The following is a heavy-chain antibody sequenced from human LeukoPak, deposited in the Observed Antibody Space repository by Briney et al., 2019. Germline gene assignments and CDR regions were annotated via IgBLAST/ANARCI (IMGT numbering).Heavy chain of an antibody. V-gene: IGHV4-39*01. CDR1: GGSISSGSYY. CDR2: IYYSGST. D-gene: IGHD3-22*01. Sequence: SETLSLTCTVSGGSISSGSYYWGWIRQPPGKGLEWIGSIYYSGSTYYNPSLKSRVTISVDTSKNQFSLKLSSVTAADTAVYYCARHADSSGYPYAFDNWGQGTMVTVSS. CDR3: ARHADSSGYPYAFDN. J-gene: IGHJ3*02.